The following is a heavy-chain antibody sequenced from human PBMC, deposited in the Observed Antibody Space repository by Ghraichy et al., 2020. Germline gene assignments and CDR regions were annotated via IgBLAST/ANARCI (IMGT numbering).Heavy chain of an antibody. CDR1: GFTFSSYA. V-gene: IGHV3-23*01. J-gene: IGHJ4*02. D-gene: IGHD3-9*01. CDR2: ISGSGGST. Sequence: GGSLRLSCAASGFTFSSYAMSWVRQAPGKGREWVSAISGSGGSTYYADSVKGRFTISRDNSKNTLYLQMNSLRAEDTAVYYCALSYYDILTGYPYWGQGTLVIVSS. CDR3: ALSYYDILTGYPY.